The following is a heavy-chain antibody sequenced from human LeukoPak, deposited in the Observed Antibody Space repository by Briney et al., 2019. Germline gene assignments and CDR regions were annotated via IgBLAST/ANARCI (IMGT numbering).Heavy chain of an antibody. CDR3: ARGAEYYDYVWGSYRYGSAFDI. V-gene: IGHV4-34*01. D-gene: IGHD3-16*02. CDR1: GGSFSGYY. CDR2: NNHSGST. Sequence: PSETLSLTCAVYGGSFSGYYWSWISQPPGKGLEWIGENNHSGSTNYNPSLKSRVTISVDTSKNQFSLKLSSVTAADTAVYYCARGAEYYDYVWGSYRYGSAFDIWGQGTMVTVSS. J-gene: IGHJ3*02.